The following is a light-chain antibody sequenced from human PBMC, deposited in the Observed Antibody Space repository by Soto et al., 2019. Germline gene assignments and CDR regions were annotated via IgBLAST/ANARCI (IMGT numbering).Light chain of an antibody. Sequence: QSALTQPASVTGSPGQSISISCTGTSSDVGGYNYVSWYQQHPGKAPKLMIYEVRNRPSGVSNRFSGSKSGNAASLTISGLQAEDEADYYCSSYTSSSTYVFGTGTKVTV. CDR3: SSYTSSSTYV. J-gene: IGLJ1*01. CDR2: EVR. V-gene: IGLV2-14*01. CDR1: SSDVGGYNY.